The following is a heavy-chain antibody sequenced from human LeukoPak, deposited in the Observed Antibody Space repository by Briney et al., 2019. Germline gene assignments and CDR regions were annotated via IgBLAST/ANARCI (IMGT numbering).Heavy chain of an antibody. J-gene: IGHJ6*03. V-gene: IGHV3-21*04. CDR1: GFTFSSYS. Sequence: PGGSLRLSCAASGFTFSSYSMNWVRQAPGKGLEWVSSISSSSSYICYADSVKGRFTISRDNSKNTLYLQMNSLRAEDTAVYYCAKDLAVAAFPKYYYYMDVWGKGTTVTVSS. CDR3: AKDLAVAAFPKYYYYMDV. CDR2: ISSSSSYI. D-gene: IGHD6-19*01.